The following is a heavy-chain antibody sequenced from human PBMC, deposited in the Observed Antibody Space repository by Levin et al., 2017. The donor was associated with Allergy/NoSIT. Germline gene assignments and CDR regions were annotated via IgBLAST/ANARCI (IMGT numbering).Heavy chain of an antibody. CDR3: ARGWGLRLQWYFDL. J-gene: IGHJ2*01. CDR1: GGSISSYY. V-gene: IGHV4-59*01. D-gene: IGHD5-12*01. CDR2: IFYSGST. Sequence: SETLSLTCNVSGGSISSYYWSWIRQPPGKGLEWIGYIFYSGSTNYNPSLKSRVTISVDTSKKQFSLKLSSVTAADTAVYYCARGWGLRLQWYFDLWGRGTLVTVSS.